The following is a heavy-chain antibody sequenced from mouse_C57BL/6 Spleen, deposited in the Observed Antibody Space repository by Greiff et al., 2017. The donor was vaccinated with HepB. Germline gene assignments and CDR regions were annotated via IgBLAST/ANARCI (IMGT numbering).Heavy chain of an antibody. J-gene: IGHJ2*01. D-gene: IGHD2-3*01. CDR1: GFTFSDYG. CDR2: ISSGSSTI. Sequence: EVQLVESGGGLVKPGGSLKLSCAASGFTFSDYGMHWVRQAPEKGLEWVAYISSGSSTIYYADTVKGRFTISRNNAKKTLFLQMTSLRSEDTAMYYCARSDGYYFDYWGQGTTLTVSS. CDR3: ARSDGYYFDY. V-gene: IGHV5-17*01.